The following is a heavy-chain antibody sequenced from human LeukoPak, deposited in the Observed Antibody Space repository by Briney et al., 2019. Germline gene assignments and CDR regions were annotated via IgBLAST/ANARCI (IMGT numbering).Heavy chain of an antibody. D-gene: IGHD6-13*01. CDR1: GFTFSDYY. Sequence: GGSLRLSCAASGFTFSDYYMSWIRQAPGKGLEWVSYISSSSSYTNYADSVKGRFTISGDNAKNSLYLQMNSLRAEDTAVYYCARDHSNSWYPYYYYGMDVWGQGTTVTVSS. J-gene: IGHJ6*02. CDR2: ISSSSSYT. CDR3: ARDHSNSWYPYYYYGMDV. V-gene: IGHV3-11*06.